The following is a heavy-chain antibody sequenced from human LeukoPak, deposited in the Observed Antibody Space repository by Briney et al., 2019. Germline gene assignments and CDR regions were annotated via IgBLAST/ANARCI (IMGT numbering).Heavy chain of an antibody. CDR2: INHSGST. J-gene: IGHJ4*02. D-gene: IGHD2-2*02. CDR1: GGSFSGYY. Sequence: SETLSLTCAVYGGSFSGYYWSWIRQPPGKGLEWIGEINHSGSTNYNPSLKSRVTISVDTSKNQFSLKLSSVTAADTAVYYCARLIYCSSTSCYSRGYENFDYWGQGTLVTVSS. V-gene: IGHV4-34*01. CDR3: ARLIYCSSTSCYSRGYENFDY.